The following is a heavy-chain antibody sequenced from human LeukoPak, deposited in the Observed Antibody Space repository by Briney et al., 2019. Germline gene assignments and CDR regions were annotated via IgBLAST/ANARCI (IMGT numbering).Heavy chain of an antibody. D-gene: IGHD3-9*01. CDR1: GFSLTTSGMC. J-gene: IGHJ5*02. Sequence: SGPTLVNPTQTLTLTCTFSGFSLTTSGMCVSWIRQPPGKALEWLALIDWGDDKYYSTSLKTRLTISKDTSKNQVVLTMTNMDPVDTATYYCVRTTVRHDTLTGYGWFDPWGQGTLVTVSS. V-gene: IGHV2-70*01. CDR3: VRTTVRHDTLTGYGWFDP. CDR2: IDWGDDK.